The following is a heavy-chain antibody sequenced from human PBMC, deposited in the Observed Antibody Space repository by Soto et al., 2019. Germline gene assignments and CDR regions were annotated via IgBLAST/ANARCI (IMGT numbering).Heavy chain of an antibody. Sequence: ASGFTFSDYYMSWIRQAPGKGLEWVSYISSSGSTIYYADSVKGRFTISRDNAKNSLYLQMNSLRAEDTAVYYCARGLYYYDSSGYPGYWGQGTLVTVSS. V-gene: IGHV3-11*01. J-gene: IGHJ4*02. CDR3: ARGLYYYDSSGYPGY. CDR1: GFTFSDYY. D-gene: IGHD3-22*01. CDR2: ISSSGSTI.